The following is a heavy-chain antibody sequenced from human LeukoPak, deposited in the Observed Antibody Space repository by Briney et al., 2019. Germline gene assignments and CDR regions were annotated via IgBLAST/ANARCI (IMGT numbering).Heavy chain of an antibody. CDR3: EAYGSV. CDR1: GFSFSNYW. V-gene: IGHV3-7*03. J-gene: IGHJ4*02. CDR2: IKGDGSEE. Sequence: GGSLRLSCAGSGFSFSNYWMSWVRQAPGEGPEWVANIKGDGSEEYYVESVKGRFRISRDNAKNALYLQMNSLRIEDTAIYYCEAYGSVWGQGTLVAVSS. D-gene: IGHD3-10*01.